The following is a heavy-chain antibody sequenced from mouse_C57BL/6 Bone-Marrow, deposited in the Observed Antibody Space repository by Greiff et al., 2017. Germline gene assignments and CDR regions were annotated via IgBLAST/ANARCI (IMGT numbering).Heavy chain of an antibody. Sequence: EVNVVESEGGLVQPGSSMKLSCTASGFTFSDYYMAWVRQVPEKGLEWVANINYDGSSTYYLDSLKSRFIISRDNAKNILYLQMSSLKSEDTATYYCARDDYYGRAYLDYWGQGTTLTVSS. CDR2: INYDGSST. D-gene: IGHD1-1*01. V-gene: IGHV5-16*01. J-gene: IGHJ2*01. CDR3: ARDDYYGRAYLDY. CDR1: GFTFSDYY.